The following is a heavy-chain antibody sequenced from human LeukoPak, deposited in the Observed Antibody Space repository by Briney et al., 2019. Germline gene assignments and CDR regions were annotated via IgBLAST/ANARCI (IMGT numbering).Heavy chain of an antibody. V-gene: IGHV3-7*01. Sequence: GGSLRLSCAASGFTFSSYWMNWARQAPGKGLEWVASINHNGNVNYYADSVKGRFTISRDNSKNTLYLQMNSLRAEDTAVYYCARDRTMSAPTFDYWGQGTLVTVSS. J-gene: IGHJ4*02. D-gene: IGHD3-22*01. CDR3: ARDRTMSAPTFDY. CDR2: INHNGNVN. CDR1: GFTFSSYW.